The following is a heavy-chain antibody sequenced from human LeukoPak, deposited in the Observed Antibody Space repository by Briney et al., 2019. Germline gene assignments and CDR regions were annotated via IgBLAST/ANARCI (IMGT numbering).Heavy chain of an antibody. Sequence: WIGRSHTSGSTNYNPSLKSRVTMSVDTSRNQFSLKLSSVTAADTAVYYCARVPSVSYGWFDRWGQGTLASVSS. V-gene: IGHV4-4*07. J-gene: IGHJ5*02. CDR2: SHTSGST. D-gene: IGHD1-26*01. CDR3: ARVPSVSYGWFDR.